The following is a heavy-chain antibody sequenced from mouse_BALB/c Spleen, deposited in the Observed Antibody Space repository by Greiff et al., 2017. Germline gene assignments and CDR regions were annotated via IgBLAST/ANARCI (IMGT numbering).Heavy chain of an antibody. CDR2: ISYDGSN. D-gene: IGHD1-2*01. V-gene: IGHV3-6*02. CDR3: ARDRHYGYRAMDY. Sequence: EVQLQESGPGLVKPSQSLSLTCSVTGYSITSGYYWNWIRQFPGNKLEWMGYISYDGSNNYNPSLKNRISITRDTSKNQFFLKLNSVTTEDTATYYCARDRHYGYRAMDYWGQGTSVTVSS. J-gene: IGHJ4*01. CDR1: GYSITSGYY.